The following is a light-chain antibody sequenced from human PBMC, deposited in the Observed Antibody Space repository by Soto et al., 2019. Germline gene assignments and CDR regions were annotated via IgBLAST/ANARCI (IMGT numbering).Light chain of an antibody. Sequence: EIVLTQSPGTLSLSPGERATLSCRASQSVSNNYLAWYQQKPGQAPRLLIYGASNRATGIPDRFSGSGSGTDFTLTISRLEPEDFAVYYCHQYGSSGTFGQGPKVEIQ. CDR3: HQYGSSGT. V-gene: IGKV3-20*01. J-gene: IGKJ1*01. CDR2: GAS. CDR1: QSVSNNY.